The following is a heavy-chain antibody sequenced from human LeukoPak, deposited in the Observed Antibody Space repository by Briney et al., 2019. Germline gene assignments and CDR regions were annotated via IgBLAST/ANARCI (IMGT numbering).Heavy chain of an antibody. CDR2: ISAYNGNT. V-gene: IGHV1-18*01. Sequence: ASVKVSCKASGYTFTNYGISWVRQAPGQGLEWMGWISAYNGNTNYAQKLQGRVTMTTDTSTSTAYMELRSLTSDDTAVYYCARVGAYCTSTSCLDYGGQGTRVTVSS. J-gene: IGHJ4*02. CDR1: GYTFTNYG. D-gene: IGHD2-2*01. CDR3: ARVGAYCTSTSCLDY.